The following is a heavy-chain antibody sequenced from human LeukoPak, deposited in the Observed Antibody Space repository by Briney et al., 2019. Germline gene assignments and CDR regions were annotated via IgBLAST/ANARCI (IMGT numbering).Heavy chain of an antibody. CDR3: ASYYYGSGSRAGSFDY. Sequence: GASVTVSCKASGYTFTGYYMHWVRQAPGQGLEWMGGIIPIFGTANYSQKFQGRVTITADESTSTAYMELSSLSSEDTAVYYCASYYYGSGSRAGSFDYWGQGTLVTVSS. D-gene: IGHD3-10*01. J-gene: IGHJ4*02. CDR1: GYTFTGYY. CDR2: IIPIFGTA. V-gene: IGHV1-69*13.